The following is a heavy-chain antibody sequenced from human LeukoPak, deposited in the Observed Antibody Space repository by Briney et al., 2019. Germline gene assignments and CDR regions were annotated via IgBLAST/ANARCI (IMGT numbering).Heavy chain of an antibody. CDR2: ISGGGSTI. CDR1: GFTFSSYK. V-gene: IGHV3-48*03. CDR3: ARAFDY. Sequence: GGSLRLSCAASGFTFSSYKMNWVRQAPGKGLEWVSYISGGGSTIYYADSVKGRFTISRDNAKNSLYLQMNSLRAEDTAVYYCARAFDYWGQGTLVTVSS. J-gene: IGHJ4*02.